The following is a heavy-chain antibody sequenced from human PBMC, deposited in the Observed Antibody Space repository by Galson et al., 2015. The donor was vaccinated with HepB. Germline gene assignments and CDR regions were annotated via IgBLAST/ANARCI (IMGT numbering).Heavy chain of an antibody. J-gene: IGHJ4*02. CDR3: ARGGQRNYYDSNGYFFPGPPPGPEY. CDR1: GFTFSSYW. Sequence: SLRLSCAASGFTFSSYWMYWVRQTPGKGLMWVSRINSDGSIRTYADSVKGRFTISRDNANNTLYLQMNGLGAEDTAVYYCARGGQRNYYDSNGYFFPGPPPGPEYWGQGTLVTVSS. CDR2: INSDGSIR. D-gene: IGHD3-22*01. V-gene: IGHV3-74*01.